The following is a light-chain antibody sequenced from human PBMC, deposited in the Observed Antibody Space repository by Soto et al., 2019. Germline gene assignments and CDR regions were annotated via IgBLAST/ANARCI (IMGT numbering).Light chain of an antibody. CDR3: IQHITYPWT. J-gene: IGKJ1*01. CDR2: TAS. CDR1: QDIRDR. Sequence: DIQMTQSPSVMSASVGDTVTITCRASQDIRDRLAWLQQKPGEAPKRLVYTASSLQSGVPSRFSSSEFRTEFTLTISSLQPEDFATYYCIQHITYPWTIGQGTKVEIK. V-gene: IGKV1-17*03.